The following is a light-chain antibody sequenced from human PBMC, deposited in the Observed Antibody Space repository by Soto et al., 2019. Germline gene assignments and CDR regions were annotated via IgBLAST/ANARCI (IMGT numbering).Light chain of an antibody. CDR2: GSS. CDR1: QSVSSSY. J-gene: IGKJ1*01. V-gene: IGKV3-20*01. Sequence: EIVLTQSPGTLSLSPGERATLSCRASQSVSSSYLAWYQQKPGQAPRLLIYGSSSRATGIPDRFGGSGSGTDFTLTISRLEPEDLAEYYCQQHGSSPTFGQGTKVDIK. CDR3: QQHGSSPT.